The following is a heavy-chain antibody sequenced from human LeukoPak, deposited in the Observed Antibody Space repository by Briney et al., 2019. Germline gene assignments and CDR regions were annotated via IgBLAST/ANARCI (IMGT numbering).Heavy chain of an antibody. J-gene: IGHJ4*02. D-gene: IGHD4-11*01. CDR2: INPNSGGT. V-gene: IGHV1-2*02. Sequence: ASVKVSCKASGHTFTGYYIHWVRQAPGQGLEWMGWINPNSGGTNYAQQFQGRVTMTRDTSISTAYMELSRLRSDDTAVYYCARSFRPPMTTVSGVDYWGQGTLVTVSS. CDR1: GHTFTGYY. CDR3: ARSFRPPMTTVSGVDY.